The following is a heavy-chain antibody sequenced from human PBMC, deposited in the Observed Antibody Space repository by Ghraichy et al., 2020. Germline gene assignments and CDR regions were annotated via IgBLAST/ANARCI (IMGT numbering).Heavy chain of an antibody. Sequence: SETLSLTCAVYGGSFSGYYWSWIRQPPGKGLEWIGEINHSGSTNYNPSLKSRVTISVDTSKNQFSLKLSSVTAADTAVYYCALYCSSTSCYGYYYYGMDVWGQGTTVTVSS. CDR2: INHSGST. V-gene: IGHV4-34*01. D-gene: IGHD2-2*01. J-gene: IGHJ6*02. CDR3: ALYCSSTSCYGYYYYGMDV. CDR1: GGSFSGYY.